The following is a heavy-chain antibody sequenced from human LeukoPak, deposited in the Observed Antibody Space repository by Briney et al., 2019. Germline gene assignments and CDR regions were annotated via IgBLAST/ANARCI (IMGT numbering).Heavy chain of an antibody. D-gene: IGHD3-10*01. CDR1: GGSINSYY. J-gene: IGHJ4*02. CDR2: IYTTGST. CDR3: ARDAAYYYGSGSYRNGNDY. V-gene: IGHV4-4*07. Sequence: TPSETLSLTCTVSGGSINSYYWSWIRQPAGKGLEWIGRIYTTGSTNYNPSLKSRVTMSVDTSKNQFSLKLSSVTAADTAVYYCARDAAYYYGSGSYRNGNDYWGQGSLVTVSS.